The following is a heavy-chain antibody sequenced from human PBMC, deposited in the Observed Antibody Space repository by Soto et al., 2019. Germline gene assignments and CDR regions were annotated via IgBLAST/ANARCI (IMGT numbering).Heavy chain of an antibody. CDR1: GFTFSSYG. CDR3: AKGPAIVLVPAAMNYYGMDV. V-gene: IGHV3-30*18. Sequence: QVQLVESGGGVVQPGRSLRLSCAASGFTFSSYGMHWVRQAPGEGLEWVALISYDGSNKYYADSVKGRFTISRDYSKNTLYLQMNSLRAEDTAVYYCAKGPAIVLVPAAMNYYGMDVWGQGTTVTVSS. D-gene: IGHD2-2*01. J-gene: IGHJ6*02. CDR2: ISYDGSNK.